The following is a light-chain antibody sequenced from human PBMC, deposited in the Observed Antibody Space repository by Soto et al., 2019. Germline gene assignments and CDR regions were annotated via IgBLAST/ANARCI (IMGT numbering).Light chain of an antibody. CDR1: QSVSNNY. CDR2: GSS. CDR3: QQYGSSCT. Sequence: EIVLTQSPCSLSLSPGERATLSCRASQSVSNNYLAWYQQQPSPAPRLLIYGSSNRATGIPDRFSGSGSGTDSTLTIIRLEDEAFSEYYCQQYGSSCTFGQGTKVEIK. J-gene: IGKJ1*01. V-gene: IGKV3-20*01.